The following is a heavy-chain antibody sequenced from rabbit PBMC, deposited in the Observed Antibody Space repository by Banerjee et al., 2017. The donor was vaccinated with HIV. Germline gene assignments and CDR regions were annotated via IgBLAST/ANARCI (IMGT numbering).Heavy chain of an antibody. J-gene: IGHJ6*02. D-gene: IGHD6-1*01. V-gene: IGHV1S45*01. CDR1: GFYFSSSYG. CDR3: ARQDAGYGYGALAP. CDR2: IDVSSSGST. Sequence: QEQLEESGGDLVKPEGSLTLTCTASGFYFSSSYGMCWVRQAPGKGLEWIACIDVSSSGSTYYASWAKGRFTVSKTSSTTVTLQMTSLTAADTATYFCARQDAGYGYGALAPRGPGTLVTVS.